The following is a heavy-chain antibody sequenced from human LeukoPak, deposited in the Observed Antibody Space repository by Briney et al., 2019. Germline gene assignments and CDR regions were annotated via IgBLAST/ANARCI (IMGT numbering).Heavy chain of an antibody. Sequence: PGGPLRLSCAASGFIFINYALHWVRKAPGKGQEGVPLLSSVGSKTYHADSVKGRFSISRDNSKNTLYLQLNSLRAEDTSVYYCARDSTYWYDSGSSGPHYFDYWGQGTLVTVSS. CDR2: LSSVGSKT. CDR3: ARDSTYWYDSGSSGPHYFDY. CDR1: GFIFINYA. J-gene: IGHJ4*02. V-gene: IGHV3-30*01. D-gene: IGHD3-10*01.